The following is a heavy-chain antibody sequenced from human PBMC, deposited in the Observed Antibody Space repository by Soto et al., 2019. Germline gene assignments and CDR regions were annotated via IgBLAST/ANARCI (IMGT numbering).Heavy chain of an antibody. CDR1: GGSFSGYY. D-gene: IGHD2-2*01. CDR2: INHSGST. CDR3: ARNKPYCSSTSCYGDWFDP. J-gene: IGHJ5*02. Sequence: SETLSLTCAVYGGSFSGYYWSWIRQPPGKGLEWIREINHSGSTNYNPSLKSRVTISVDTSKNQFSLKLSSVTAADTAVYYCARNKPYCSSTSCYGDWFDPWGQGTLVTVSS. V-gene: IGHV4-34*01.